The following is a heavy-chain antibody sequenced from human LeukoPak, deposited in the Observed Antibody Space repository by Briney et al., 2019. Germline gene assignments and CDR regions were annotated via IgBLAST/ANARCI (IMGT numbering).Heavy chain of an antibody. CDR2: ISSSSSTI. CDR1: GFTFSSYS. D-gene: IGHD6-13*01. J-gene: IGHJ4*02. Sequence: GGSLRLSCAASGFTFSSYSMNWVRQAPGKGLEWVSYISSSSSTIYYADSVKGRFTISRDNAKNSLYLQMNSLRAEDTAVYYCARASAARPFDHWGQGTLVTVSS. CDR3: ARASAARPFDH. V-gene: IGHV3-48*01.